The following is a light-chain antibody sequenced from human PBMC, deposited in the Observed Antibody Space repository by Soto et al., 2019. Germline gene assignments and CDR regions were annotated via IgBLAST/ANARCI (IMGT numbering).Light chain of an antibody. J-gene: IGKJ2*01. Sequence: EMVLTQSPGTLYLSPGERATLSCRASQSLSGNYLAWYQQKPGQAPRLLIFGVSSRATGIPDRFSGSGSGTDFTLTINRLEPEDFAVYYCHHDGSSPYTFGLGTKLEIK. CDR3: HHDGSSPYT. CDR1: QSLSGNY. CDR2: GVS. V-gene: IGKV3-20*01.